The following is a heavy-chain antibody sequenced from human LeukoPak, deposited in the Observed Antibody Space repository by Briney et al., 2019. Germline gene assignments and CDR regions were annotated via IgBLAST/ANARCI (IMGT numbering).Heavy chain of an antibody. CDR3: AKDDYGDYALYAGAFDI. Sequence: PGGSLRLSCAASGFTFSSYAMSWVRQAPGKGLEWVSAISGSGGSTYYADSVKGRFTISRDNSKNTLYLQMNSLRAEDTAVYYCAKDDYGDYALYAGAFDIWGQGTMVTVSS. CDR2: ISGSGGST. V-gene: IGHV3-23*01. J-gene: IGHJ3*02. CDR1: GFTFSSYA. D-gene: IGHD4-17*01.